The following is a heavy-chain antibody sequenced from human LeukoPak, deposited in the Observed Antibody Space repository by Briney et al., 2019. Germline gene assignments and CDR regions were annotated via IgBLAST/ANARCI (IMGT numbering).Heavy chain of an antibody. CDR2: IDPSDSYT. D-gene: IGHD3-16*01. CDR3: ARGGVAAVPLSTTDY. CDR1: GYSFTSYW. J-gene: IGHJ4*02. Sequence: GESLKISCKGSGYSFTSYWISWVRQMPGKGLEWMGRIDPSDSYTNYSPSFQGHVTISADKSISTAYLQWSSLKASDTAMYYCARGGVAAVPLSTTDYWGQGTLVTVSS. V-gene: IGHV5-10-1*01.